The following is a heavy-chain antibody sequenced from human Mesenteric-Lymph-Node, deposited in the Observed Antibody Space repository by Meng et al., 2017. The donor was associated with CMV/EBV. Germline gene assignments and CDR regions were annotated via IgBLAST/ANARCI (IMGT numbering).Heavy chain of an antibody. Sequence: GGSLRLSCAASGFTFSSYAMHWVRQAPGKGLECVAFIRHDGSHDSYGDSVKGRFTISRDNSKKILYLQMNSLSAEDTAVYYCAKSMGAFSNNWFDSWGQGILVTVSS. CDR1: GFTFSSYA. CDR3: AKSMGAFSNNWFDS. CDR2: IRHDGSHD. J-gene: IGHJ5*01. V-gene: IGHV3-30*02. D-gene: IGHD3-16*01.